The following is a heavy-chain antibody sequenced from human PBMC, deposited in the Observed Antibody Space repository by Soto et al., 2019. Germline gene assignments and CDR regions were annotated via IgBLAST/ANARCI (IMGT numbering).Heavy chain of an antibody. J-gene: IGHJ6*02. CDR3: ARDRDIVVVPAAIYYYYGMDV. D-gene: IGHD2-2*01. V-gene: IGHV3-7*03. CDR2: IKQDGSEK. Sequence: ESGGGLVQPGGSLRLSCAASGFTFSSYWMSWVRQAPGKGLEWVANIKQDGSEKYYVDSVKGRFTISRDNAKNSLYLQMNSLRAEDTAVYYCARDRDIVVVPAAIYYYYGMDVWGQGTTVTVSS. CDR1: GFTFSSYW.